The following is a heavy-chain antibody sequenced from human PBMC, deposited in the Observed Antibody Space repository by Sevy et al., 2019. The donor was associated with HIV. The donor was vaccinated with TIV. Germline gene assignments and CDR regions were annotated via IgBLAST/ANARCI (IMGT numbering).Heavy chain of an antibody. CDR2: IWDDGSDK. J-gene: IGHJ4*02. V-gene: IGHV3-30*04. Sequence: GGSLRLSCAASGFTFSSYVMHWVRQAPGKGREWVALIWDDGSDKSYADSVKGRFSSSRDNSKNMLYLQMNSLRPEDTAVYYCARDLVGATSDWGQGTLVTVSS. D-gene: IGHD1-26*01. CDR1: GFTFSSYV. CDR3: ARDLVGATSD.